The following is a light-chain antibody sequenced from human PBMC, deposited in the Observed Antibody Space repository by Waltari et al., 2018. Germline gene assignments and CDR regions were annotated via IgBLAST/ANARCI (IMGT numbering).Light chain of an antibody. Sequence: SVLIQPPSASGTPGQTVTIPCSGSSSNIGGNFVYWYQQLPGMAPPLLIYKNNQRPSGVPDRFSGSKSGTSASLAISGLRSDDEAEYYCAAWDDNLTGPLFGGGTKVTVL. J-gene: IGLJ3*02. V-gene: IGLV1-47*01. CDR1: SSNIGGNF. CDR3: AAWDDNLTGPL. CDR2: KNN.